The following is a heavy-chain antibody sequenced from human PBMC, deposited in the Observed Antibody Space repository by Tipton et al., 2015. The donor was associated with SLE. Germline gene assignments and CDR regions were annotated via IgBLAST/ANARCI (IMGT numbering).Heavy chain of an antibody. V-gene: IGHV3-21*01. J-gene: IGHJ3*02. D-gene: IGHD7-27*01. CDR2: ISSSSSYI. CDR1: GFTFSSYS. CDR3: ARDLEETGDFPNAFDI. Sequence: GSLRLSCAASGFTFSSYSMNWVRQAPGKGLEWASSISSSSSYIYYADSVKGRFTISRDNAKNSLYLQMNSLRAEDTAVYYCARDLEETGDFPNAFDIWGQGTMVTVSS.